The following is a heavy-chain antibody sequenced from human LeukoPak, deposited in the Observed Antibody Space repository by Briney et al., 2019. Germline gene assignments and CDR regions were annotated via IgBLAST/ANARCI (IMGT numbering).Heavy chain of an antibody. Sequence: PSETLSLTCTVPGGSISSSSYYWGWIRPPPGKGLEWIGSIYYSGSTYYNPSLKSRVTISVDTSKNQFSLKLSSVTAADTAVYYCARHGDSSGYYFLDYWGQGTLVTVSS. J-gene: IGHJ4*02. D-gene: IGHD3-22*01. CDR2: IYYSGST. CDR3: ARHGDSSGYYFLDY. V-gene: IGHV4-39*01. CDR1: GGSISSSSYY.